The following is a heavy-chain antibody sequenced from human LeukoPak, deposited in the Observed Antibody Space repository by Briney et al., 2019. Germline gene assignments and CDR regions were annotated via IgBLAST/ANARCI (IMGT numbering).Heavy chain of an antibody. CDR1: GFTFSSYA. V-gene: IGHV3-23*01. J-gene: IGHJ4*02. Sequence: GGSLRLSCAASGFTFSSYAMSWVRQAPGKGLEWVSAISGSGGSTYYADSVKGRLTISRDNSKNTLYLQMNSLRAEDTAVYYCAKDRSANYYDSSGYYLLFDYWGQGTLVTVSS. CDR2: ISGSGGST. D-gene: IGHD3-22*01. CDR3: AKDRSANYYDSSGYYLLFDY.